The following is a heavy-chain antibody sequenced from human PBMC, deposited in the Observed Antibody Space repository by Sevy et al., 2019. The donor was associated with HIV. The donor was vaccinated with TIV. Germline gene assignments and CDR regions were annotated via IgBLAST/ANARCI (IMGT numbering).Heavy chain of an antibody. V-gene: IGHV3-15*01. Sequence: GGSLRLSCAASGFTFSNAWMSWVRQAPGKGLEWVGRIKSKTDGGTPNYAAPVKGRFTISRNDSKNTLYLQMSSLKNEETVIYYCTTGSKKRGLSALLDYWGQGTLVTVSS. CDR1: GFTFSNAW. J-gene: IGHJ4*02. D-gene: IGHD3-10*01. CDR2: IKSKTDGGTP. CDR3: TTGSKKRGLSALLDY.